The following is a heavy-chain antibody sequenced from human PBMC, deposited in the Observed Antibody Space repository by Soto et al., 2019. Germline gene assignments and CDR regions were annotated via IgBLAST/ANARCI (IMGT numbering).Heavy chain of an antibody. CDR3: ARVDYDFWSGYYP. V-gene: IGHV1-69*02. Sequence: SVKVSCKASGGTFSSYTISWVRQAPGQGLEWMGRIILILGIANYAQKFQGRVTITADKSTSTAYMELSSLRSEDTAVYYCARVDYDFWSGYYPWGQGTLVTVSS. J-gene: IGHJ5*02. D-gene: IGHD3-3*01. CDR2: IILILGIA. CDR1: GGTFSSYT.